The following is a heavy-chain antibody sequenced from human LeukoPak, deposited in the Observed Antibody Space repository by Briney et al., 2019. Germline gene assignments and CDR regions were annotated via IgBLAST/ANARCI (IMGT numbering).Heavy chain of an antibody. J-gene: IGHJ4*02. D-gene: IGHD3-3*01. CDR2: ISNSNSTI. CDR3: ARGVQEGFLEWVGDY. Sequence: HPGGSLRLSRAASGFTFSSYSMNWVRQAPGKGLEWVSHISNSNSTIYNADSVKGRFTISRDNAKNSVYLQMNSLRVEDTAVYYCARGVQEGFLEWVGDYWGQGALVTVSS. V-gene: IGHV3-48*01. CDR1: GFTFSSYS.